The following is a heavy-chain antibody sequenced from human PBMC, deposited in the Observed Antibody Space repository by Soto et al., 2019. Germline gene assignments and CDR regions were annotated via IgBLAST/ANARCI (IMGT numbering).Heavy chain of an antibody. J-gene: IGHJ4*02. CDR3: ARGGGTATPFGY. CDR1: GDSITRGTYS. Sequence: QLQLRESGSGLLKPSQTLSLTCAVSGDSITRGTYSWSWIRQAPGKGLESIGYVYHIGASNYNPSLKSRVTMSVDGSKSQFSLNLTSVTAADTAVYFCARGGGTATPFGYWGQGILVTVSS. CDR2: VYHIGAS. V-gene: IGHV4-30-2*01. D-gene: IGHD3-16*01.